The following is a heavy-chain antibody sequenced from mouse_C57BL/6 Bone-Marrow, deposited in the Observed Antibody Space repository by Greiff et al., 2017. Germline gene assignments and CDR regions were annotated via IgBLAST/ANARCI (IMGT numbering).Heavy chain of an antibody. Sequence: QVQLQQPGAELVRPGTSVKMSCKASGYTFTNYWIGWAKQRPGHGLEWIGDIYPGGGYTNYNEKFKGKATLTADKSSSTAYMQFSSLTSEDSAIYYCARLGGPYFDYWGQGTTLTVSS. V-gene: IGHV1-63*01. CDR1: GYTFTNYW. CDR2: IYPGGGYT. CDR3: ARLGGPYFDY. J-gene: IGHJ2*01.